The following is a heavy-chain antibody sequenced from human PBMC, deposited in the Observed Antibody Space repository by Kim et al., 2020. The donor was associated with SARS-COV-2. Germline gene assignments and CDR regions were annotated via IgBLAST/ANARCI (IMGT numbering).Heavy chain of an antibody. V-gene: IGHV3-23*01. J-gene: IGHJ4*02. Sequence: SADSVKGRFAISRYDSKNTLYLQVNRLRVEDTAVYYCAKDRGSGWSYDYWGQGTLVTVSS. D-gene: IGHD6-19*01. CDR3: AKDRGSGWSYDY.